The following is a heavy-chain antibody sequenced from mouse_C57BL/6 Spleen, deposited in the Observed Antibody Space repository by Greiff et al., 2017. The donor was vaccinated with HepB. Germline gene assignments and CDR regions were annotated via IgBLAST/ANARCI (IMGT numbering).Heavy chain of an antibody. CDR1: GYTFTSYW. J-gene: IGHJ4*01. D-gene: IGHD2-1*01. CDR3: ASNYDYAMDY. CDR2: IYPSDSET. Sequence: QVQLQQPGAELVRPGSSVKLSCKASGYTFTSYWMDWVKQRPGQGLEWIGNIYPSDSETHYNQKFKDKATLTVDKSSSTAYMQLSSLTSEDSAVCYCASNYDYAMDYWGQGTSVTVSS. V-gene: IGHV1-61*01.